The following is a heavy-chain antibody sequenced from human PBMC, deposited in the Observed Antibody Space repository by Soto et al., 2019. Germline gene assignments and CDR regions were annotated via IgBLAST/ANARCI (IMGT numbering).Heavy chain of an antibody. CDR2: IYDSGSS. D-gene: IGHD2-2*01. V-gene: IGHV4-30-2*01. Sequence: SETLSLTCAVSGGSISSGGYSWSGIRQPPGKGLEWVGYIYDSGSSYYNPSLKSRVSISLDRSKNQFSLKLSSVTAADTAVYYCARVPARLGAFDVWGQGTMVTVSS. J-gene: IGHJ3*01. CDR3: ARVPARLGAFDV. CDR1: GGSISSGGYS.